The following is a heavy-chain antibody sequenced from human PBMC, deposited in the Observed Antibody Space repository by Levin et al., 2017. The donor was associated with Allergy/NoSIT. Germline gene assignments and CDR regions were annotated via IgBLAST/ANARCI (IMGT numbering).Heavy chain of an antibody. D-gene: IGHD3-10*01. J-gene: IGHJ6*02. Sequence: GALRLSCTVSGGSISTEDYYWAWVRQPPGKGLEWIGSVYYDVSAYYDPSLKSRVTISIDTSQNQFSLRVYSVTAADTAIYYCAGEPNSPYYYHYGLDVWGQGTTVTVSS. CDR1: GGSISTEDYY. CDR2: VYYDVSA. CDR3: AGEPNSPYYYHYGLDV. V-gene: IGHV4-39*07.